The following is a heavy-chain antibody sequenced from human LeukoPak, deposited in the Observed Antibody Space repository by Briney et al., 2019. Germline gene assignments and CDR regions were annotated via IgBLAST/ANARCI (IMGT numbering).Heavy chain of an antibody. CDR2: INPSGGST. V-gene: IGHV1-46*01. D-gene: IGHD6-25*01. J-gene: IGHJ6*02. CDR3: ARDPRAARPPNYYYGMDV. Sequence: ASVKVSCKASGYTFTSYYMHGVRQAPGQGLEWMGIINPSGGSTSYAQKFQGRVTMTRDTSTSTVYMELSSLRSEDTAVYYRARDPRAARPPNYYYGMDVWGQGTTVTVSS. CDR1: GYTFTSYY.